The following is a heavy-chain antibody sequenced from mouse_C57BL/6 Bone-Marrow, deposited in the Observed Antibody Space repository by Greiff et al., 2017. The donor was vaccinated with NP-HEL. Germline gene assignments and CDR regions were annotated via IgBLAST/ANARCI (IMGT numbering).Heavy chain of an antibody. CDR2: IHPSDSDT. D-gene: IGHD1-1*01. J-gene: IGHJ2*01. CDR1: GYTFTSYW. Sequence: QVQLKQPGAELVKPGASVKVSCKASGYTFTSYWMHWVKQRPGQGLEWIGRIHPSDSDTNYNQKFKGKATLTVDKSSSTAYMQLSSLTSEDSAVYYCAIYLSYGSPSCGYWGQGTTLTVSS. CDR3: AIYLSYGSPSCGY. V-gene: IGHV1-74*01.